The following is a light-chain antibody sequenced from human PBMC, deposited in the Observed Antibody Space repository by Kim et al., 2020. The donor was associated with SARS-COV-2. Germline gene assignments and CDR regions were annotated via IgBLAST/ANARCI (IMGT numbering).Light chain of an antibody. CDR3: QSFDTSLKTVI. Sequence: RVTISCTGSSSNIGAHYDVHWYQFLPGTAPKLLIHGNNNRPSWVPDRFSGSKSDTSASLAITGLQAEDEADYYCQSFDTSLKTVIFGGGTQLNVL. CDR2: GNN. J-gene: IGLJ2*01. V-gene: IGLV1-40*01. CDR1: SSNIGAHYD.